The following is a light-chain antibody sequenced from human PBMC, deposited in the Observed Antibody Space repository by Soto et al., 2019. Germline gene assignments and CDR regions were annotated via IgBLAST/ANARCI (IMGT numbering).Light chain of an antibody. Sequence: CPGTSTDVGGYNYVSWYQQHPGKAPKLMIYEVSKRPSGVPDRFSGSKSGNTASLTVSGLQAEDEADYYCSSYAGNNIHYVFGTGTKVTVL. V-gene: IGLV2-8*01. CDR3: SSYAGNNIHYV. CDR1: STDVGGYNY. J-gene: IGLJ1*01. CDR2: EVS.